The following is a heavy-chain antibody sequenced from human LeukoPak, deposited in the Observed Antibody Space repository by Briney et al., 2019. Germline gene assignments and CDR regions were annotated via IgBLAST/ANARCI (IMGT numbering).Heavy chain of an antibody. CDR3: ARYDFGSGSSYRSFDY. V-gene: IGHV4-59*08. Sequence: SETLSLTCTVSGGSISSYFWGWIRQPPGKGLEWIGYIYYTGSTNYNPSLKSRVTISLDTSRNQFSLKLSSVTAADPAVYYCARYDFGSGSSYRSFDYWGQGTLVTVSS. D-gene: IGHD3-10*01. CDR1: GGSISSYF. CDR2: IYYTGST. J-gene: IGHJ4*02.